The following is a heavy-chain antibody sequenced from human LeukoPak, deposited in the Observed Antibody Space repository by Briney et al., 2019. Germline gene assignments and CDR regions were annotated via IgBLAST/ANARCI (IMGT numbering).Heavy chain of an antibody. Sequence: SETLSLTCTVSGGSISSYYWSWIRQPPGKGLEWIGYIYYSGSTNYNPSLKSRVTISVDTSKNQFSLKLSSVTAADTAVYYCARRAYSSSYPYWGQGTLVTVSS. CDR1: GGSISSYY. V-gene: IGHV4-59*12. CDR3: ARRAYSSSYPY. J-gene: IGHJ4*02. D-gene: IGHD6-13*01. CDR2: IYYSGST.